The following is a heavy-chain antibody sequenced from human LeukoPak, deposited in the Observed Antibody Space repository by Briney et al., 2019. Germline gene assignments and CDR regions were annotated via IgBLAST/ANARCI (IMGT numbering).Heavy chain of an antibody. D-gene: IGHD3-10*01. V-gene: IGHV1-2*02. CDR1: GYTFTGYY. CDR2: INPNSGGT. J-gene: IGHJ4*02. Sequence: GASAKVSCKASGYTFTGYYMHWGRQAPGQGLEWMGWINPNSGGTNYAQTFQGRVTMTRDTAISTAYMELSRLRSDDTAVYYCARSFVLLWFGELSGYFDYWGQGTLVTVSS. CDR3: ARSFVLLWFGELSGYFDY.